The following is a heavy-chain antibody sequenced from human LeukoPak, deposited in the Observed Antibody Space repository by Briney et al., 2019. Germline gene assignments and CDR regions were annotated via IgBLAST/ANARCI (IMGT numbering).Heavy chain of an antibody. V-gene: IGHV3-21*01. CDR2: ISSSSSYI. Sequence: GGSLRLSCAASGFTFSSYSMNWVRQAPGKGLEWVSSISSSSSYIYYADSVKGRFTISRDNAKNSLYLQMNSLRAEDTAVYYCARVPIPYSTYYYDSSGPSDAFDIWGQGTMVTVSS. CDR3: ARVPIPYSTYYYDSSGPSDAFDI. J-gene: IGHJ3*02. D-gene: IGHD3-22*01. CDR1: GFTFSSYS.